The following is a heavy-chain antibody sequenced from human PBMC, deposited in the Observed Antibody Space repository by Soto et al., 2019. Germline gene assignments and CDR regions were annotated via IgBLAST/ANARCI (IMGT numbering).Heavy chain of an antibody. D-gene: IGHD6-13*01. J-gene: IGHJ6*02. CDR2: IIPIFDTP. Sequence: QLQLAQSGAEVKKPWSSVKVSCRAYGGTFNSHAISWVRQAPGQGVEWMGGIIPIFDTPNYAQKFQGRVTITADKSTSTAYMELTSLRHEDTAVYYCARDRSSTWRSAMDVWGQGTTLTVSS. V-gene: IGHV1-69*06. CDR3: ARDRSSTWRSAMDV. CDR1: GGTFNSHA.